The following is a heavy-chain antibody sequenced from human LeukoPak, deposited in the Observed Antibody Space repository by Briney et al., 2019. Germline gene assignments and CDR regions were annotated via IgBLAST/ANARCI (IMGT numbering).Heavy chain of an antibody. J-gene: IGHJ1*01. CDR2: IRSSGDST. Sequence: GGSLRLSCAASGFTFPTYTMSWVRQAPGKGLEWVSAIRSSGDSTYYADSAKGRFTISRDNSKNTLYLQMNSLRAEDTALYYCAKGGAVTGTMYFQYWGQGTLDTVSS. D-gene: IGHD6-19*01. V-gene: IGHV3-23*01. CDR1: GFTFPTYT. CDR3: AKGGAVTGTMYFQY.